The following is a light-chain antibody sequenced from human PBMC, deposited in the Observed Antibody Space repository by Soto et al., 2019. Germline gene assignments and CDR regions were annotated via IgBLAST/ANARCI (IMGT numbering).Light chain of an antibody. V-gene: IGKV4-1*01. J-gene: IGKJ3*01. CDR1: QSVLYSSNNKNY. Sequence: ILLAQSPYSLAVSMGERATINCKSSQSVLYSSNNKNYLAWYQQKPGQPPKLLIYWASTRESGVPDRFSGSGSGTDFTLTISSLQAEDVAVYYCQQYYSTPETFGPRTKVDI. CDR2: WAS. CDR3: QQYYSTPET.